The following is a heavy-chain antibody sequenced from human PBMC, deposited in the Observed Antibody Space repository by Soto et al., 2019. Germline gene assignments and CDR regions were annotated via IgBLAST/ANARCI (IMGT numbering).Heavy chain of an antibody. V-gene: IGHV3-23*01. CDR1: GFTFSSYA. D-gene: IGHD6-19*01. J-gene: IGHJ4*02. Sequence: EVQLLESAGGLVQPGGSLSLSCAASGFTFSSYAMRWVRQAPGKGLEWVSAISGSGGNTYYADSVKGRFTISGDNSKNTLFLQLNSLRAEDTAVYYCAKCAGSGWYPDYWGQGTLVTVSS. CDR2: ISGSGGNT. CDR3: AKCAGSGWYPDY.